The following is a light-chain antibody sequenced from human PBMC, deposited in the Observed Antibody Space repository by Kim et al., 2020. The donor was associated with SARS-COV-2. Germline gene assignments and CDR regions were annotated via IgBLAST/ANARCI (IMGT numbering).Light chain of an antibody. V-gene: IGKV4-1*01. Sequence: DIVMTQSPDSLAVSLGERATLNCKSSQTVLYNSNNKNYLAWYQQKPGQAPKLLIYWASIRESGVSDRFSGSGSETDLTLTISSLQAEDVAVYYCQQYYSTPPSLGQGTKLEI. CDR3: QQYYSTPPS. CDR2: WAS. J-gene: IGKJ2*03. CDR1: QTVLYNSNNKNY.